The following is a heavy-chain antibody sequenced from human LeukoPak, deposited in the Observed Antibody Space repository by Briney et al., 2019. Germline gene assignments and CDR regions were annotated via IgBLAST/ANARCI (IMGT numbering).Heavy chain of an antibody. D-gene: IGHD1-1*01. CDR3: AKDVDGTTGN. Sequence: PGGSLRLSYAASGYTFSSYAMSWVRQAPGKGLEWVSAICGSGGSTYYADSVKGRFTISRGNSKNTLYLQMNSLRVDDTAVYYCAKDVDGTTGNWGQGTXVPVS. CDR2: ICGSGGST. CDR1: GYTFSSYA. V-gene: IGHV3-23*01. J-gene: IGHJ4*02.